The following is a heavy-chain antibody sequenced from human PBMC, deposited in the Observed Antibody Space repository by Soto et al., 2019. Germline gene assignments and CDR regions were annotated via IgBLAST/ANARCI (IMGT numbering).Heavy chain of an antibody. CDR1: GFTFSDYY. CDR2: ISSSGSTI. J-gene: IGHJ4*02. V-gene: IGHV3-11*01. CDR3: ARGGNWVVPAARMVDFDY. Sequence: GGSLRLSCAASGFTFSDYYMSWIRQAPGKGLEWVSYISSSGSTIYYADSVKGRFTISRDNAKNSLYLQMNSLRAEDTAVYYCARGGNWVVPAARMVDFDYWGQGTLVTVSS. D-gene: IGHD2-2*01.